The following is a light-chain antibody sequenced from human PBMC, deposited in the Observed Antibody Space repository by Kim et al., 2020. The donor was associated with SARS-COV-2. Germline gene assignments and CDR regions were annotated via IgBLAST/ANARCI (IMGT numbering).Light chain of an antibody. J-gene: IGKJ2*01. Sequence: DIVMNQSPDSLGVSLGERATINCKSSQSVLHSLNSKNYLAWYQQKPGQPPRVLIYWGSTRKSGFPDRFSGSRSGTAFTLTISGLQAEDVAVYYCQQYYSSPYTFGQGTKLDI. V-gene: IGKV4-1*01. CDR2: WGS. CDR1: QSVLHSLNSKNY. CDR3: QQYYSSPYT.